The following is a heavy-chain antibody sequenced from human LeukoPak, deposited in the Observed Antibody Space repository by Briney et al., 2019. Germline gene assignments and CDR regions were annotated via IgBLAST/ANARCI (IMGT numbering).Heavy chain of an antibody. CDR3: ARPKGYCSGGSCYNNWFDP. Sequence: SETLSLTCAVYGGSFGGYYWSWIRQPPGKGLEWIGEINHSGSTNYNPSLKSRVTISVDTSKNQFSLKLSSVTAADTAVYYCARPKGYCSGGSCYNNWFDPWGQGTLVTVSS. D-gene: IGHD2-15*01. J-gene: IGHJ5*02. CDR1: GGSFGGYY. V-gene: IGHV4-34*01. CDR2: INHSGST.